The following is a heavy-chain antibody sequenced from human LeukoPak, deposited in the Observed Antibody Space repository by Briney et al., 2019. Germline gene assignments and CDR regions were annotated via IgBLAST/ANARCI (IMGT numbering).Heavy chain of an antibody. CDR1: GFSCNTYG. CDR2: ISGSGSDT. D-gene: IGHD2-15*01. CDR3: AKKRDSHEALYFFDS. V-gene: IGHV3-23*01. J-gene: IGHJ4*02. Sequence: GSLRLSCAASGFSCNTYGMAWVRQAPGKGLEWVSAISGSGSDTYYADSVQGRFTISRDNSKNTLSLQMDSLRAEDTAVYYCAKKRDSHEALYFFDSWGQGILVTVSS.